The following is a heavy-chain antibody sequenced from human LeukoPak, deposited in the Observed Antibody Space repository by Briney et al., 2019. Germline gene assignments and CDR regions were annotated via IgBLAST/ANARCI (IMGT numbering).Heavy chain of an antibody. Sequence: ASVKVSCKASGYTFTSYAMHWVRQAPGQRLEWMGWINDGNGNTKYSQKFQGRVTITRDTSASTAYMELSSLRSEDTAVYYCASIYGSGSYPEIWGQGTLVTVSS. V-gene: IGHV1-3*01. CDR2: INDGNGNT. CDR3: ASIYGSGSYPEI. CDR1: GYTFTSYA. J-gene: IGHJ4*02. D-gene: IGHD3-10*01.